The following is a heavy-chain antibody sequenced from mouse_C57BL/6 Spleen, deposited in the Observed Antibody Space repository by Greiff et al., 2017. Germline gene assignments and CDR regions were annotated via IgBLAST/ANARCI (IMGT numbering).Heavy chain of an antibody. Sequence: VQLQQSGPELVRPGASVKISCKAPGYTFTSHWMQWVRQRPGQGLEWIGEIFPGSGSTYYNEKFKGKATLTVDTSSSTAYMQLSSLTSEDSAVXFCARKDYDDGVFDYWGQGTTLTVSS. CDR3: ARKDYDDGVFDY. V-gene: IGHV1-56*01. D-gene: IGHD2-4*01. CDR1: GYTFTSHW. CDR2: IFPGSGST. J-gene: IGHJ2*01.